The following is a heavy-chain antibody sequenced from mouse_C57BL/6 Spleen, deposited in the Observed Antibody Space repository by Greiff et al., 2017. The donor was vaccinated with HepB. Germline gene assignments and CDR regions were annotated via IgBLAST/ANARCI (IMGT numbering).Heavy chain of an antibody. Sequence: VQLVESGPGLVQPSQSLSITCTVSGFSLTSYGVHWVRQSPGKGLEWLGVIWSGGSTDYNAAFISRLSISKDNSKSQVFFKMNSLQADDTAIYYCARTPFDYYGSGWYFDVWGTGTTVTVSS. CDR2: IWSGGST. V-gene: IGHV2-2*01. D-gene: IGHD1-1*01. CDR1: GFSLTSYG. CDR3: ARTPFDYYGSGWYFDV. J-gene: IGHJ1*03.